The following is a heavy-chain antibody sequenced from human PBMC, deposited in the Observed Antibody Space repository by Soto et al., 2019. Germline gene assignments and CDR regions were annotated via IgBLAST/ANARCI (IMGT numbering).Heavy chain of an antibody. J-gene: IGHJ5*02. CDR2: IFYSGST. D-gene: IGHD5-18*01. CDR3: GNASGYNAGNFRWFDP. V-gene: IGHV4-59*03. Sequence: PSETLSLTCTVSGGSISSYYWSWIRQPPGKGLEWIGHIFYSGSTNYNPALKSRVTISVDTSKSQFSLKLSSVTAADTAVYYCGNASGYNAGNFRWFDPWGKGTLVTVSS. CDR1: GGSISSYY.